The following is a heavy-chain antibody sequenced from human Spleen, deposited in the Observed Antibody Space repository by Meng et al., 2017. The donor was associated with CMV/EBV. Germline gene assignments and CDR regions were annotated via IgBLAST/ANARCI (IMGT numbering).Heavy chain of an antibody. J-gene: IGHJ4*02. CDR1: GFTFSSYS. Sequence: GGSLRLSCAASGFTFSSYSMNWVRQAPGKGLEWASSISSSSSYIYYADSVKGRFTISRDNAKNSLYLQMNSLRAEDTAVYYCARWVAARRYFDYWGQGTLVTVSS. D-gene: IGHD6-6*01. V-gene: IGHV3-21*01. CDR3: ARWVAARRYFDY. CDR2: ISSSSSYI.